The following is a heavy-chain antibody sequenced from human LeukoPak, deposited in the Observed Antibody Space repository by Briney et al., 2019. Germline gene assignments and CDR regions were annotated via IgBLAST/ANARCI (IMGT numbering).Heavy chain of an antibody. Sequence: GGSRRLSCAASGFTVSSNYMSWVRQAPGKGLEWVSGIYSGGSTYYADSVKGRFTISRDNSKNTPYLQMNSLRAEDTAVYYCARGSGYEVYYFDYWGQGTLVTVSS. CDR3: ARGSGYEVYYFDY. V-gene: IGHV3-66*01. CDR1: GFTVSSNY. D-gene: IGHD5-12*01. J-gene: IGHJ4*02. CDR2: IYSGGST.